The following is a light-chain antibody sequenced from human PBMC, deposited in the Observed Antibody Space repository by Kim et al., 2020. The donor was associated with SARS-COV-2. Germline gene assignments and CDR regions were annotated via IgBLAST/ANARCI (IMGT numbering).Light chain of an antibody. Sequence: QSITLSCTGTSSDVGGYNYVSWYQQHPGKAPKLMIYDVSKRPSGVSYRFSGSKSGNTASLTISGLQAEDEADYYCSSYTSSTTSYVFGTGTKVTVL. CDR3: SSYTSSTTSYV. V-gene: IGLV2-14*04. CDR1: SSDVGGYNY. CDR2: DVS. J-gene: IGLJ1*01.